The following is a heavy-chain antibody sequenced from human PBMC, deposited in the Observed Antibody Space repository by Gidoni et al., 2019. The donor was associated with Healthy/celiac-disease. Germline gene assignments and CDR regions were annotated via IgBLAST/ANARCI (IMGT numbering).Heavy chain of an antibody. J-gene: IGHJ4*02. CDR2: ISGSGGST. Sequence: EVQLVESGGGLVQPGGSLRLSCAASGFTFSSYAMSWVRQAPGKGLEWVSAISGSGGSTYYADSVKGRFTISRDNSKNTLYLQMNSLRAEDTAVYYCAKRSYYYDSSGYSSGEFDYWGQGTLVTVSS. V-gene: IGHV3-23*04. D-gene: IGHD3-22*01. CDR3: AKRSYYYDSSGYSSGEFDY. CDR1: GFTFSSYA.